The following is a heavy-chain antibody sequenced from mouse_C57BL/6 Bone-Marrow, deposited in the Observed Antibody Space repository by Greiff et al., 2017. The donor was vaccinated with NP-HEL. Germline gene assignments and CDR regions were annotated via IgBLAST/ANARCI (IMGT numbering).Heavy chain of an antibody. J-gene: IGHJ2*01. V-gene: IGHV5-17*01. D-gene: IGHD2-4*01. CDR1: GFTFSDYG. CDR2: ISSGSGTI. CDR3: AIYDYDDFFDY. Sequence: EVKVVESGGGLVKPGGSLKLSCAASGFTFSDYGMHWVRQAPEKGLEWVAYISSGSGTINYADTVKGRFTISRDNAKNTLFLQMTSLRSEDTAMYYCAIYDYDDFFDYWGQGTTLTVSS.